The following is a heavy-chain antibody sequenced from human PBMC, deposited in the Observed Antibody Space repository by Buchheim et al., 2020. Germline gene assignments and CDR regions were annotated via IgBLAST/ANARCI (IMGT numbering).Heavy chain of an antibody. V-gene: IGHV3-48*03. CDR3: AREIMYDGMDV. Sequence: EVQLVESGGGLVQPGGSLRLSCAASGFTFSSYEMNWVRQAPGKGLEWVSYISRSGSNTYYADSVKGRITISRDDAKNSLYLPMNSLRAEDTAVYYCAREIMYDGMDVWGQGTT. CDR2: ISRSGSNT. CDR1: GFTFSSYE. J-gene: IGHJ6*02.